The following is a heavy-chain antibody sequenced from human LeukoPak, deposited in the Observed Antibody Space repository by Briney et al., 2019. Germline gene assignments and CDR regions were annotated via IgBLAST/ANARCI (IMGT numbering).Heavy chain of an antibody. D-gene: IGHD3-22*01. CDR2: INSDGSST. V-gene: IGHV3-74*01. Sequence: GGSLRLSCAASGFTFSSYWMHWVRQAPGEGLVWVSRINSDGSSTSYADSVKGRFTISRDNAKNTLYLQMNSLRAEDTAVYYCARIDSSGYYLWYFDYWGQGTLVTVSS. CDR3: ARIDSSGYYLWYFDY. CDR1: GFTFSSYW. J-gene: IGHJ4*02.